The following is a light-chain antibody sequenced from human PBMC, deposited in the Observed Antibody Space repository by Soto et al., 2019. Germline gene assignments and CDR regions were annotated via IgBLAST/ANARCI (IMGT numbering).Light chain of an antibody. V-gene: IGLV1-44*01. J-gene: IGLJ1*01. CDR3: AAWDGRLDVYV. Sequence: QSVLTQPPSASGTPGQIVAISCSGSSSNIGSNTVTWYQQLPGTAPKLLIYSTSQRSSGVPGRFSGPKSGASASLSISGLQSEDEADYYCAAWDGRLDVYVFGTGTKVTVL. CDR2: STS. CDR1: SSNIGSNT.